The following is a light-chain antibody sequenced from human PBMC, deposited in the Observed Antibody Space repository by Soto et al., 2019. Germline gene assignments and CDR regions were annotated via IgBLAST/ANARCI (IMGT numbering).Light chain of an antibody. CDR1: QGISSA. CDR2: DAS. J-gene: IGKJ4*01. Sequence: AIQLTQSPSSLSASVGDRVTITCRASQGISSALAWYQRKPGKPPALLIYDASALESGVPSRFSGSGSGTDFTLTISSLQPEDFSTYYCQQFNSFPLSFGGGTKVDIK. CDR3: QQFNSFPLS. V-gene: IGKV1-13*02.